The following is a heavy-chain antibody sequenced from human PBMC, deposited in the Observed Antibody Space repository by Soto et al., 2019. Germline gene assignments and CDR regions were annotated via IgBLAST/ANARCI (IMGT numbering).Heavy chain of an antibody. Sequence: SETRCLTCTVSGGSISRSSYYGGWIRQPPGKGLEWIGSIYYNGSTYYNPSLKSRVTISVDTSKNQFSLKLSSVTAADTAVYYCARGGSMADYYGMDVWGQGTTVTVSS. V-gene: IGHV4-39*01. CDR2: IYYNGST. J-gene: IGHJ6*02. D-gene: IGHD2-15*01. CDR3: ARGGSMADYYGMDV. CDR1: GGSISRSSYY.